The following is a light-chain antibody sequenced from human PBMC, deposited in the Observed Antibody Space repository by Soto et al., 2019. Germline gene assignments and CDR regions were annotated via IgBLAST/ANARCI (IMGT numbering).Light chain of an antibody. CDR2: DAS. J-gene: IGKJ5*01. Sequence: ESVLTQSPATLSLSPGERATLSCRASQSVSSYLAWYQQKPGQAPRLLIYDASNRATGIPARFSGSGSGTDFTLTISSLEPEDFAVYYCQQRSNWPLITFGQGTRLET. V-gene: IGKV3-11*01. CDR3: QQRSNWPLIT. CDR1: QSVSSY.